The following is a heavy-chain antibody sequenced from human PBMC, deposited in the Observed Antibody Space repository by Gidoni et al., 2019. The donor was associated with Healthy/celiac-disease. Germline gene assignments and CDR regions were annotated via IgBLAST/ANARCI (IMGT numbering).Heavy chain of an antibody. CDR1: GFTFSSYS. D-gene: IGHD4-17*01. Sequence: EVQLVESGGGLVKPGGSLRLSCAASGFTFSSYSMNWVRQAPGKGLEWVSSISSSSSYIYYADSVKGRFTISRDNAKNSLYLQMNSLRAEDTAVYYCARDNGEGDQPLLDYWGQGTLVTVSS. V-gene: IGHV3-21*01. CDR3: ARDNGEGDQPLLDY. CDR2: ISSSSSYI. J-gene: IGHJ4*02.